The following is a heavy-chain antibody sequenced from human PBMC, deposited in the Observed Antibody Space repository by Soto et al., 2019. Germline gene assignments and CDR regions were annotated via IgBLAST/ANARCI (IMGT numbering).Heavy chain of an antibody. Sequence: QVQLQQWGAGLLKPSATLSLTCAVDGGSFSGYYWSWIRQPPGKGLEWIGEINHSGSTNYNPSLKSRVTISVDTSKNQFSLKLSSVTAADTAVYDCARGGHQYNDYWGQGTLVTVSS. CDR1: GGSFSGYY. CDR3: ARGGHQYNDY. D-gene: IGHD1-20*01. V-gene: IGHV4-34*01. J-gene: IGHJ4*02. CDR2: INHSGST.